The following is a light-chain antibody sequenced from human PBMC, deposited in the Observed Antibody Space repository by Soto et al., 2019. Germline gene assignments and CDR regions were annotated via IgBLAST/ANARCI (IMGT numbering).Light chain of an antibody. V-gene: IGLV4-60*02. CDR2: LEGSGSY. CDR1: SGHSSYI. J-gene: IGLJ3*02. Sequence: QSVLTQSSSASASLGSSVKLTCTLSSGHSSYIIAWHQQQPGKAPRYLMKLEGSGSYNKGSGVPDRFSGSSSGADRYLTISHLQFEDEADYYCETWDSNSWVFGGGTQLTVL. CDR3: ETWDSNSWV.